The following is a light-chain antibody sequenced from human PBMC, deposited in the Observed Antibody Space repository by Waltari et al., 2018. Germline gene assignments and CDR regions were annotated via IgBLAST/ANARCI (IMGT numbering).Light chain of an antibody. Sequence: QSALTQPASVSGSPGQSINISCTGTSSDIGAYNLVSWYQQHPGKAPNLIIYEVNRRPSGVSDRFAASKAVNTASLTISGLQADDEADYYCCSYAGDSTYVFGTGAKVTVL. CDR2: EVN. J-gene: IGLJ1*01. CDR3: CSYAGDSTYV. CDR1: SSDIGAYNL. V-gene: IGLV2-23*02.